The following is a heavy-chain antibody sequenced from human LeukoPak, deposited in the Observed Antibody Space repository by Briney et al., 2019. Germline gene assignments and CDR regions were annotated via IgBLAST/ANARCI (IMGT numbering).Heavy chain of an antibody. CDR1: GFSFDNFA. D-gene: IGHD6-19*01. CDR2: ISYDGGNE. J-gene: IGHJ2*01. V-gene: IGHV3-30*09. Sequence: PGGSLRLSCAASGFSFDNFAMHWVRQAPGKGLGWVALISYDGGNEDYADSVKGRFAISRDNSKNTLYLQMNSLRGEDTAVYYCATNIAVAGPFDLWGRGTLVTVSS. CDR3: ATNIAVAGPFDL.